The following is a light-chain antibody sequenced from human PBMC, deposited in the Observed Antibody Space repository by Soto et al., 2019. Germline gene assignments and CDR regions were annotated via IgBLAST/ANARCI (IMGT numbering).Light chain of an antibody. CDR1: SSDVGGYNY. CDR3: SSYTSRSTVV. J-gene: IGLJ2*01. V-gene: IGLV2-14*01. CDR2: DVS. Sequence: QSALTQPASVSGSPGQSITISCTGTSSDVGGYNYVSWYQQHPGKAPKLMIYDVSNRPSGVSNRFSGSQSGNTASLTISGLQAEDEADYYCSSYTSRSTVVFGGGTKLTVL.